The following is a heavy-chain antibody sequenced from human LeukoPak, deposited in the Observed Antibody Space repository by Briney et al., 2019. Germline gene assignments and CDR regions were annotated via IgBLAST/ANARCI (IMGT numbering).Heavy chain of an antibody. CDR2: INPNSGGT. Sequence: ASVKVSCKASGYTFTGYYMHWVRHAPGQGLEWMGWINPNSGGTNYAQKFQGRVTMTRATSISTDYMELSRLRSDDTAVYYCARDPTSGWYYFDYWGQGTLVTVSS. J-gene: IGHJ4*02. CDR3: ARDPTSGWYYFDY. CDR1: GYTFTGYY. V-gene: IGHV1-2*02. D-gene: IGHD6-19*01.